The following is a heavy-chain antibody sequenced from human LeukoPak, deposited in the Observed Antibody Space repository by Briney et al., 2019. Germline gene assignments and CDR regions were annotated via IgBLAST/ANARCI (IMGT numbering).Heavy chain of an antibody. D-gene: IGHD3-3*01. CDR3: ARVPYDFWSGYYLENAFDI. CDR2: IYYSGST. V-gene: IGHV4-31*03. J-gene: IGHJ3*02. CDR1: GGSISSSSYY. Sequence: SETLSLTCTVSGGSISSSSYYWGWIRQPPGKGLEWIGYIYYSGSTYYNPSLKSRVTISVDTSKNQFSLKLSSVTAADTAVYYCARVPYDFWSGYYLENAFDIWGQGTMVTVSS.